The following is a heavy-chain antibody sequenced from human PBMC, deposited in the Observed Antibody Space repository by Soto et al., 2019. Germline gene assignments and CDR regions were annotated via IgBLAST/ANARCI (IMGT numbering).Heavy chain of an antibody. Sequence: EVQLLESGGGLVQPGGSLRLSCAASGFTFSSYAMNWVRQAPGKGLEWVSVISGSGGSTYYADAVKGRFTISRDNSKNTRYLQMNSLGAEDTAVYYCAKRTVGWYFDLWGRGTLVTVSS. CDR1: GFTFSSYA. V-gene: IGHV3-23*01. J-gene: IGHJ2*01. D-gene: IGHD4-17*01. CDR2: ISGSGGST. CDR3: AKRTVGWYFDL.